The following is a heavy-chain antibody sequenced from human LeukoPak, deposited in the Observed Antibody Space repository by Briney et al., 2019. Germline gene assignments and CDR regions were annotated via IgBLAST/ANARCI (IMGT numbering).Heavy chain of an antibody. J-gene: IGHJ4*02. CDR3: AIVLGGSTTPGFDY. CDR2: ISGSGGST. CDR1: GLTFSIHP. D-gene: IGHD2/OR15-2a*01. Sequence: PGGSLRLSFEAFGLTFSIHPMRLVRQAPGKGLEWVSAISGSGGSTYYADSVKGRFTISRDNSKSRLYLQMNSLRAEETVVYSCAIVLGGSTTPGFDYWGQGTLVTVSS. V-gene: IGHV3-23*01.